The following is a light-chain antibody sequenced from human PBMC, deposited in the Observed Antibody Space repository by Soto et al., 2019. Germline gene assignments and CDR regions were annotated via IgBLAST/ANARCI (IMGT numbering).Light chain of an antibody. CDR2: DAS. CDR3: LQRSNWPLT. Sequence: EIVLTQSPATLSLSPGERATLSCRASQSVSSYFAWYQQKPGQAPRLLIYDASNRATGIPARFSGSGSGTDFTLTISSLESGDFAVYYCLQRSNWPLTFGGGTKVEIK. V-gene: IGKV3-11*01. J-gene: IGKJ4*01. CDR1: QSVSSY.